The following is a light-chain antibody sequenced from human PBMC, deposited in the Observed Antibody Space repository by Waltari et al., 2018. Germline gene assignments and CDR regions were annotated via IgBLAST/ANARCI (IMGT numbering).Light chain of an antibody. J-gene: IGKJ2*01. CDR3: QKYTSAPAT. CDR1: QGISNY. Sequence: DIQMTQPPSSLSASVGDRVPITCRVSQGISNYLAWYQQKPGKVPQLLIYDASTLQSGVPSRFSGGGSGTDFTLTISSLRPEDVATYYCQKYTSAPATFGQGTKLEIK. V-gene: IGKV1-27*01. CDR2: DAS.